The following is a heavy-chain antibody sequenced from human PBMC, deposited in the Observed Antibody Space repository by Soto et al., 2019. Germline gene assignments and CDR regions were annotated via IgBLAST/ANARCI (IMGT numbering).Heavy chain of an antibody. V-gene: IGHV3-48*03. D-gene: IGHD6-13*01. CDR3: ARVDSSSWYDY. CDR2: ISSSGSTI. J-gene: IGHJ4*02. Sequence: GSLGLSCAASGFTFSSYEMNLVRQAPGKGLEWVSYISSSGSTIYYADSVKGRFTISRDNAKNSLYLQMNSLRAEDMAVYYCARVDSSSWYDYWGQGTLVTVSS. CDR1: GFTFSSYE.